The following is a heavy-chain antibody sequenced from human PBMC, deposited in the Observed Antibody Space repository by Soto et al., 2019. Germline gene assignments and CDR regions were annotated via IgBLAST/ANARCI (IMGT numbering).Heavy chain of an antibody. V-gene: IGHV4-34*01. J-gene: IGHJ3*02. CDR2: ISHSGST. Sequence: QVQLQQWGAGLLKPSETLSLTCAVYGGSFSGYYWSWIRQPPGKGLEWIGEISHSGSTNYNPSLKSRVTMSVDTSKNQFSLRLSSVTAADTALYYCAGGSRDIWGQGTMVTVSS. CDR3: AGGSRDI. CDR1: GGSFSGYY.